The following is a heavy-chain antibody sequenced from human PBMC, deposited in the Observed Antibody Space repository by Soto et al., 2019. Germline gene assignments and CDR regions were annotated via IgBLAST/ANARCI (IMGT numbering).Heavy chain of an antibody. CDR2: INPNSGAT. D-gene: IGHD5-12*01. Sequence: GASVKVSCKTSGYTFIGYYIHWVRQAPGQGLERMGWINPNSGATNYAQKFQGRVTMTRETSITTAYMELSRLTSDDTAVYYCARELVSTIGDFDFWGQGAPVTVSS. CDR1: GYTFIGYY. CDR3: ARELVSTIGDFDF. V-gene: IGHV1-2*02. J-gene: IGHJ4*02.